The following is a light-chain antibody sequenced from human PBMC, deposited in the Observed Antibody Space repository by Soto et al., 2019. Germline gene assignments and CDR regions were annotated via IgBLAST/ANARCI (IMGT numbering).Light chain of an antibody. V-gene: IGLV2-8*01. CDR3: SSYGGSNKYVV. CDR2: EVN. CDR1: TSDVGGYNY. J-gene: IGLJ2*01. Sequence: QSALTQPPSASGSPGQSVTISCTGTTSDVGGYNYVSWYQQHPGKAPKLMIYEVNKRPSGVPDRFSGSKSGTTASLTVSGLQAEDEADYYCSSYGGSNKYVVFGGGTKLTVL.